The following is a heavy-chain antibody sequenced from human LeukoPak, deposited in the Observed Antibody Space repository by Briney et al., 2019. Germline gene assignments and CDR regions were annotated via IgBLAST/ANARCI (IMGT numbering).Heavy chain of an antibody. CDR2: ISYDGSNK. CDR3: ARVGGWYIWRYYYYGMDV. Sequence: GGSLRLSCAASEFTFSSYAMHWVRQAPGKGLEWVAVISYDGSNKYYADSVKGRFTISRDNSKNTLYLQMNSLRAEDTAVYYCARVGGWYIWRYYYYGMDVWGQGTTVTVSS. D-gene: IGHD6-19*01. CDR1: EFTFSSYA. V-gene: IGHV3-30-3*01. J-gene: IGHJ6*02.